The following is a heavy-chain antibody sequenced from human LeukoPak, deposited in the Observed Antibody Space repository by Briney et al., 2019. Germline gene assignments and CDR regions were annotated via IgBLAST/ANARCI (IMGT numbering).Heavy chain of an antibody. Sequence: GGSLRLSCAASGFTFSSYWMSWVRQAPGKGLEWVANIKQDGSEKYYVDSVKGRFTIPRDNAKNSLYLRMNSLRAEDTAVYYCARRRVLLWFGELLYPPYFDYWGQGTLVTVSS. D-gene: IGHD3-10*01. CDR2: IKQDGSEK. CDR3: ARRRVLLWFGELLYPPYFDY. V-gene: IGHV3-7*03. J-gene: IGHJ4*02. CDR1: GFTFSSYW.